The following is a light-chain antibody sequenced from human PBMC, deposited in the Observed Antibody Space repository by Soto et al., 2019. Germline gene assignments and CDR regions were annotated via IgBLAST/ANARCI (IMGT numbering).Light chain of an antibody. CDR2: DVS. V-gene: IGLV2-11*01. CDR1: SSDVGGYNY. CDR3: CSFAGFHTVALYV. J-gene: IGLJ1*01. Sequence: QSVLTQPRSVSGSPGQSVTISCTGTSSDVGGYNYVSWYQQHPGKAPKLMIYDVSQRPSGVPDRFSGSKSGNTASLTISGLQADDEADYYCCSFAGFHTVALYVFGSGTKLTVL.